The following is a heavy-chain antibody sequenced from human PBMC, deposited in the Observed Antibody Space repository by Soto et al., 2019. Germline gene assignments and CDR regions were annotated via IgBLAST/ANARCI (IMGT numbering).Heavy chain of an antibody. Sequence: QVQLEQSGGEVKKPGSSVKVSCKASGVTFSKFIMTWVRQAPGLGLEWVGGIIPIFGTANYAQKFQGRNTITADESTSTSYLEVSNLRSEATAVYYCAKVRYSSPMGYYYGMDVWGQGTAVTVSS. CDR3: AKVRYSSPMGYYYGMDV. D-gene: IGHD6-19*01. CDR2: IIPIFGTA. CDR1: GVTFSKFI. V-gene: IGHV1-69*01. J-gene: IGHJ6*02.